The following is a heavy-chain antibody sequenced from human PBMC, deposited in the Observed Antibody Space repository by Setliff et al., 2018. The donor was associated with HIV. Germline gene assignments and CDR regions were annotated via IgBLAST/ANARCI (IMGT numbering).Heavy chain of an antibody. CDR3: TREGRGDPAMATTRIDY. V-gene: IGHV4-39*02. Sequence: SETLSLTCVVSGGSISSGSYFWGWIRQTPGKGLEWIGNIYYTGFAYYNPSLKSRVTISLDTSKTHFFLNLTSVTDADTAVYFCTREGRGDPAMATTRIDYWGQGKLVTVSS. CDR2: IYYTGFA. J-gene: IGHJ4*02. CDR1: GGSISSGSYF. D-gene: IGHD1-1*01.